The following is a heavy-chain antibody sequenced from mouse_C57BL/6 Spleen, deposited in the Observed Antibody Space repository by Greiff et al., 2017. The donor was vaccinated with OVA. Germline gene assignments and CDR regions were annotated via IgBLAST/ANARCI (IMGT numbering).Heavy chain of an antibody. CDR1: GFSLTSYG. CDR2: IWSGGST. Sequence: QVQLKESGPGLVQPSQSLSITCTVSGFSLTSYGVHWFRQSPGKGLEWLGVIWSGGSTDYNAAFISRLSISKDNSKSQVFFKMNSLQADDTAIYYCARVDGYSWYFDVWGTGTTVTVSS. D-gene: IGHD2-3*01. CDR3: ARVDGYSWYFDV. J-gene: IGHJ1*03. V-gene: IGHV2-2*01.